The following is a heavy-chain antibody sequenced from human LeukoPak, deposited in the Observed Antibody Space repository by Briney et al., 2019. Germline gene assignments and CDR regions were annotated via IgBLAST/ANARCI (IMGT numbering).Heavy chain of an antibody. V-gene: IGHV4-30-2*01. CDR1: GVSISSGGYS. Sequence: SETLSLTCAVSGVSISSGGYSWSWIRQPPGKGLEWIGYIYHSGSTYYNPSLKSRVTISVDRSKNQFSLKLSSVTAADTAVYYCARAYNWSYGWFDPWGQGTLVTVSS. CDR2: IYHSGST. D-gene: IGHD1-7*01. CDR3: ARAYNWSYGWFDP. J-gene: IGHJ5*02.